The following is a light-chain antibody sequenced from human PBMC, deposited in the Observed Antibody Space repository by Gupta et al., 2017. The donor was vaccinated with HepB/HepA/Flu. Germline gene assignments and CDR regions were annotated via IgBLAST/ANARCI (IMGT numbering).Light chain of an antibody. CDR3: QQYNYWPPWT. V-gene: IGKV3-15*01. J-gene: IGKJ1*01. CDR2: GAS. CDR1: QSVNTN. Sequence: ETVMTQSPATLSVFAGERVTLSCRASQSVNTNLAWYQQKPGQAPRLLVYGASTRATCVPARFSGSGSGTEFTLTISSLQSEDFALYYCQQYNYWPPWTFGQGTKVEIK.